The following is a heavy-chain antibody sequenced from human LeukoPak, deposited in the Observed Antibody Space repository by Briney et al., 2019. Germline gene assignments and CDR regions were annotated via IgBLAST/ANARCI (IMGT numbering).Heavy chain of an antibody. CDR2: IHYSGST. J-gene: IGHJ4*02. V-gene: IGHV4-39*01. D-gene: IGHD3-10*01. CDR3: LRFGSASYYNNFDD. CDR1: GGSISSRIYY. Sequence: SETLSLTCTVSGGSISSRIYYWGWIRQPPGKGLEWIGSIHYSGSTYYKPTLRSRVTISVATSKNQFSLKLSSVTAANTSVYYCLRFGSASYYNNFDDWGQGTLVTVSS.